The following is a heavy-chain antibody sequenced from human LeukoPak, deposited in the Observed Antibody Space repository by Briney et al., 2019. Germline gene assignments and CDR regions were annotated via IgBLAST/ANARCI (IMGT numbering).Heavy chain of an antibody. CDR3: ARGSAWGSSWPQGY. Sequence: ASVKVSCKASGGTFTSYDINWVRQATGQGLEWMGWMNPNSGNTGYAQKFQGRVTMTRNTSISTAYMGLSSLRSEDTAVYYCARGSAWGSSWPQGYWGQGTLVTVSS. CDR1: GGTFTSYD. J-gene: IGHJ4*02. CDR2: MNPNSGNT. D-gene: IGHD6-13*01. V-gene: IGHV1-8*01.